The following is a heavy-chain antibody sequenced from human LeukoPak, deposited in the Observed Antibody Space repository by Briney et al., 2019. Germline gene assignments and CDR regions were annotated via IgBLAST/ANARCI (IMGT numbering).Heavy chain of an antibody. Sequence: NASETLSLTCAVYGGSFSGYYWSWIRQPPGKGLEWIGEINQSGSTNYNPSLKSRVTISVDTSKNQFSLKLSSVTAAARAVYSWARRKRAVDQQTLGVLAATRESDPGGEGTLVTASS. V-gene: IGHV4-34*01. CDR1: GGSFSGYY. CDR3: ARRKRAVDQQTLGVLAATRESDP. CDR2: INQSGST. D-gene: IGHD2-15*01. J-gene: IGHJ5*02.